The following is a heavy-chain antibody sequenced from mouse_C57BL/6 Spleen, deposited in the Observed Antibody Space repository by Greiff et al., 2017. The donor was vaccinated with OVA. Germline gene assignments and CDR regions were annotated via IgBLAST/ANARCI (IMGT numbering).Heavy chain of an antibody. J-gene: IGHJ2*01. CDR1: GYTFTSYW. V-gene: IGHV1-55*01. CDR2: IYPGSGST. Sequence: VQLQQPGAELVKPGASVKMSCKASGYTFTSYWITWVKQRPGQGLEWIGDIYPGSGSTNYNEKFKSKATLTVDTSSSTAYMQLSSLTSEDSAVYYCAREGITTAVFDYWGQGTTLTVSS. D-gene: IGHD1-2*01. CDR3: AREGITTAVFDY.